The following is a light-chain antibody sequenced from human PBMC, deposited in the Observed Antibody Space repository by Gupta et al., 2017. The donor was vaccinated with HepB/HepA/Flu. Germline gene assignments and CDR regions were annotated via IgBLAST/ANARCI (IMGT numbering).Light chain of an antibody. V-gene: IGLV2-14*01. CDR3: SSYTMRSTYV. CDR1: SGDIGSYKW. J-gene: IGLJ1*01. Sequence: QSALTQPASVSGSPGQSITIPCTGTSGDIGSYKWVSWYQQHPGKSPQLITYEVSRRPSGISSRFSASKSGNTASLTISGLHTEDEADYFCSSYTMRSTYVLGTGTRVTVL. CDR2: EVS.